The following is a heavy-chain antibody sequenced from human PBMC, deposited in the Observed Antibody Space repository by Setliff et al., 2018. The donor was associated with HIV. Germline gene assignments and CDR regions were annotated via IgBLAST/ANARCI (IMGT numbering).Heavy chain of an antibody. D-gene: IGHD2-21*02. CDR3: ARGVPLLPPHY. CDR2: IFYSETVYYGGRT. Sequence: SETLSLTCTVSGNSISSNNYYWGWIRQPPGKGPEWIGSIFYSETVYYGGRTYYSPSLKSRVTISVDTSKNQFSLSLTSVTAADTAVYYCARGVPLLPPHYWGQGTLVTVSS. V-gene: IGHV4-39*07. J-gene: IGHJ4*02. CDR1: GNSISSNNYY.